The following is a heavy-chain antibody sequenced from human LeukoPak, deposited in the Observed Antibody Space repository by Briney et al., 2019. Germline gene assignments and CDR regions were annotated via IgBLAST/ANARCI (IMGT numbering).Heavy chain of an antibody. CDR1: GFTFSSYA. CDR2: ISYDGSDK. D-gene: IGHD6-19*01. J-gene: IGHJ4*02. CDR3: ARDWGRRYSSGWYGDFDY. Sequence: GGSLRLSCAASGFTFSSYAMHWVRQAPGKGLEWVAVISYDGSDKYYADSVKGRFTISRDNSKNTLYLQMNSLRPEDTAVYYCARDWGRRYSSGWYGDFDYWGQGTLVTVSS. V-gene: IGHV3-30-3*01.